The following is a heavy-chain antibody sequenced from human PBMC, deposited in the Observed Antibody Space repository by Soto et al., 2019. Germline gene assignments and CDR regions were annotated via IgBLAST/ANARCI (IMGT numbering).Heavy chain of an antibody. Sequence: SETLSLTCTVSGVSISNYYWSWLRQPPGKGLEWIGYIYYSGSTNYIPSLKSRVAISEDTSKNQFSLKLNSVTAADTAVYFCARHDTHDLPDYWGPGALVTLSS. CDR3: ARHDTHDLPDY. D-gene: IGHD2-2*02. J-gene: IGHJ4*02. V-gene: IGHV4-59*08. CDR1: GVSISNYY. CDR2: IYYSGST.